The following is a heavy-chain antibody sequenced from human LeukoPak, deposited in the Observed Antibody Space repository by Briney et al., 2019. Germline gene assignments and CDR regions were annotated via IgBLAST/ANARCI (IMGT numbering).Heavy chain of an antibody. Sequence: ASETLSLTCTVSFVSINDCYWRWLRQTAGKGLEWLGRIYSSGSSNYNTSLMSRVTLSVHTSKKQTSLKLRHVTAADKAVYYCGRQDILTDYDAFDVWGQGRMVTVSS. D-gene: IGHD3-9*01. V-gene: IGHV4-4*07. CDR1: FVSINDCY. CDR2: IYSSGSS. J-gene: IGHJ3*01. CDR3: GRQDILTDYDAFDV.